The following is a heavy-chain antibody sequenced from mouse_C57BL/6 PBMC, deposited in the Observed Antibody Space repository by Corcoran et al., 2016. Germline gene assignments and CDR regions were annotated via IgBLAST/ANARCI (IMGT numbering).Heavy chain of an antibody. CDR2: INPNNGGT. D-gene: IGHD2-3*01. J-gene: IGHJ4*01. Sequence: EVQLQQSGPELVKPGASVKISCKASGYTFTDYYVNWVKQSHGKSLEWIGDINPNNGGTSYNQKFKGKATLTVDKSSSTAYMELRSLTSEDSAVYYCARNYDGYYGRAMDYWGQGTSVTVSS. V-gene: IGHV1-26*01. CDR3: ARNYDGYYGRAMDY. CDR1: GYTFTDYY.